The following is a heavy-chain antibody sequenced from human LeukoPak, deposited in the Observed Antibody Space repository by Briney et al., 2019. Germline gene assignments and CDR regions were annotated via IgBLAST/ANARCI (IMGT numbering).Heavy chain of an antibody. CDR1: GGSFSGYY. V-gene: IGHV4-34*01. Sequence: SETLSLTCAVYGGSFSGYYWSWIRQPPGKGLEWIGEINHSGSTNYNPSLKSRVTISVDTSKNQFSLKLSSVTAADTAVYYCARAYCSGGSCYSSRGMFDPWGQGTLVTVSS. CDR2: INHSGST. J-gene: IGHJ5*02. CDR3: ARAYCSGGSCYSSRGMFDP. D-gene: IGHD2-15*01.